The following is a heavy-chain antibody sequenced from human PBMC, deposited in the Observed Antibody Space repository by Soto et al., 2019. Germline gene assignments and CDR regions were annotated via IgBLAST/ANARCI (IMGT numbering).Heavy chain of an antibody. J-gene: IGHJ4*02. CDR3: AKVLGGSYGPGDY. Sequence: VQLVESGGGVVQPGRSLRLSCAASGFTFSSYGMHWVRQAPGKGLEWVAVISYDGSNKYYADSVKGRFTISRDNSKNTLYLQMNSLRAEDTAVYYCAKVLGGSYGPGDYWGQGTLVTVSS. D-gene: IGHD1-26*01. CDR1: GFTFSSYG. V-gene: IGHV3-30*18. CDR2: ISYDGSNK.